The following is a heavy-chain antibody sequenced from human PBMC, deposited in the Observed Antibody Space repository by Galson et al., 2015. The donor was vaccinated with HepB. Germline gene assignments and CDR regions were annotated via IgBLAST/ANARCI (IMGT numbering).Heavy chain of an antibody. V-gene: IGHV3-33*08. CDR1: GFTFSSYG. D-gene: IGHD1-1*01. J-gene: IGHJ6*02. CDR3: ARSVYQLPPPERFAMDA. Sequence: SLRLSCAASGFTFSSYGMHWVRQAPGKGLEWVAFIWYDGSKESYADFVKGRFTISRDNSKNTLYLQMNSLRVEDTAIYYCARSVYQLPPPERFAMDAWGQGTAVTVS. CDR2: IWYDGSKE.